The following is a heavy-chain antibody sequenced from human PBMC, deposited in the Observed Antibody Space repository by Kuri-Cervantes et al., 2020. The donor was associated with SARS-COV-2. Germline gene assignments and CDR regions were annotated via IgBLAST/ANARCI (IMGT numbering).Heavy chain of an antibody. J-gene: IGHJ4*02. CDR3: AWLTDYGVPFDY. Sequence: SVKVSCKASGYTFTSYAISWVRQAPGQGLEWMGRIIPIFGTANYAQKFQGRVTITADESTSTAYMELSSLRSEDTAVYYCAWLTDYGVPFDYWGQGTLVTVSS. V-gene: IGHV1-69*13. CDR2: IIPIFGTA. D-gene: IGHD4-17*01. CDR1: GYTFTSYA.